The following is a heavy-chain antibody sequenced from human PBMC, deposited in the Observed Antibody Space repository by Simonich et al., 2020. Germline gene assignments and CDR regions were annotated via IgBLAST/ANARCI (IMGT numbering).Heavy chain of an antibody. CDR1: GYTFTGYY. D-gene: IGHD5-12*01. V-gene: IGHV1-2*02. CDR2: YNPNKGGT. J-gene: IGHJ6*02. Sequence: QVQLVQSGAEVKKPGASVKVSCKASGYTFTGYYMHWVRQAPGQGVEGKSKYNPNKGGTHNAQKVKGRVTMTRETYIRTAYMELSRLRSDDTSVYYCARDLFERATIRYYYYGMDVWGQGTTVTVSS. CDR3: ARDLFERATIRYYYYGMDV.